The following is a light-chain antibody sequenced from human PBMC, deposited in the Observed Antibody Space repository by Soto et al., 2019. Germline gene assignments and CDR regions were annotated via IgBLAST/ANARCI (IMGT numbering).Light chain of an antibody. CDR2: EVF. CDR1: QSLLNTDGKTY. J-gene: IGKJ3*01. V-gene: IGKV2D-29*01. Sequence: IVMTQSPLSLSVTPGQPASISCKTSQSLLNTDGKTYLSWFLQKLGQPPQLLIYEVFNRFSGVPDRVSGSGSGTDFTLKISRVEAEDVGVYYCMQTTQFPFIFGPGTKVDIK. CDR3: MQTTQFPFI.